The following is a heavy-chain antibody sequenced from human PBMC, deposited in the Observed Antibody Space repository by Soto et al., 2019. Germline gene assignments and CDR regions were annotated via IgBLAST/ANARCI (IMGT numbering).Heavy chain of an antibody. J-gene: IGHJ4*02. CDR3: TTTGGSPGFDY. Sequence: EFQLVESGGGLVKPGGSLRLSCAVSGFTFSDAWMSWVRQAPGKGLEWVGRIKSKSDGETTDYAASVKGRFTISRDDSKKTLFLQMHSLGIEDTGMYYCTTTGGSPGFDYWGQGSLVTVSS. CDR2: IKSKSDGETT. V-gene: IGHV3-15*01. CDR1: GFTFSDAW. D-gene: IGHD1-26*01.